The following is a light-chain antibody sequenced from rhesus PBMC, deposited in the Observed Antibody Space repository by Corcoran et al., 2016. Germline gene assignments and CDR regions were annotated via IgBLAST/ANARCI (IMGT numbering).Light chain of an antibody. CDR3: QNSYGTPFT. V-gene: IGKV1-74*01. Sequence: DIQMTQSPSSLSASVGDRVTITCRASENVNNYLHWYQQKPGKAPELLIDKASTLQSGVPSRFSGSGSGTDFTLTSSSLQPEDFATDYCQNSYGTPFTFGPGTKLDIK. CDR1: ENVNNY. CDR2: KAS. J-gene: IGKJ3*01.